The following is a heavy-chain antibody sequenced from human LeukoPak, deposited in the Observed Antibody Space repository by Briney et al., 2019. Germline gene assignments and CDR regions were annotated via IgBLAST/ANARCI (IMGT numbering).Heavy chain of an antibody. CDR3: ARGGGSYYPEYYFDY. Sequence: GGSLRLSCAASGFTFSSYSMNWVRQAPGKGLEWVSSISSSSSYIYYADSVKGRFTISRDNAKNSLYLQMNSLRAEDTAVYYCARGGGSYYPEYYFDYWGQGTLVTVSS. D-gene: IGHD1-26*01. J-gene: IGHJ4*02. V-gene: IGHV3-21*01. CDR1: GFTFSSYS. CDR2: ISSSSSYI.